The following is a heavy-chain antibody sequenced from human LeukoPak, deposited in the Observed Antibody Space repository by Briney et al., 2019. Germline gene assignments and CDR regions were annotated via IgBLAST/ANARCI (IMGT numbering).Heavy chain of an antibody. J-gene: IGHJ3*02. CDR1: GGPFRSYA. V-gene: IGHV1-69*01. D-gene: IGHD3-3*01. CDR2: IIPIFRTT. CDR3: ARDLFHAFDI. Sequence: GASVKVSCKASGGPFRSYAISWVRQAPGQGLEWMGGIIPIFRTTHYAQNLQGRVTITADESTSTAYMELSSLRSDDSAVYYCARDLFHAFDIWGQGTMVTVSS.